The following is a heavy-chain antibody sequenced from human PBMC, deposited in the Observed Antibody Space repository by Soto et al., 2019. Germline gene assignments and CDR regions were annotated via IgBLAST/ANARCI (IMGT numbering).Heavy chain of an antibody. Sequence: EVQLVESGGGLVQPGGSLRLSCAASGFTFSSYWMHWVRQAPGKGLVRVSRINSDGSSTSYADSVKGRFTISRDNAKNTVHLQMNSLRAEDTAVYYCARLYYDILTGYYLFDYWGQGTLVTVSS. CDR1: GFTFSSYW. D-gene: IGHD3-9*01. J-gene: IGHJ4*02. V-gene: IGHV3-74*01. CDR2: INSDGSST. CDR3: ARLYYDILTGYYLFDY.